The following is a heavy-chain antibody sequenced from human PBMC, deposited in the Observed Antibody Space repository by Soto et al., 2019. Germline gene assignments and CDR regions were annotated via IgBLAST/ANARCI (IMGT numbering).Heavy chain of an antibody. J-gene: IGHJ3*02. CDR3: ASGVYFGGAFDI. D-gene: IGHD3-16*01. V-gene: IGHV3-74*01. Sequence: EVQLVESGGGLVQPGGSLRLPCAASGFTFSTYWMHWVRQAPGKGLVWVSRINSDGSRTSYADSVKGRFTISRDNAKNTLYLQMNSLRAGDTAVYYCASGVYFGGAFDIWGQGTMVTVSS. CDR2: INSDGSRT. CDR1: GFTFSTYW.